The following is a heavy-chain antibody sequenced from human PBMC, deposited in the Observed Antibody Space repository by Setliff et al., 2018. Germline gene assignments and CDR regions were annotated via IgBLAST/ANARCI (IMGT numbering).Heavy chain of an antibody. D-gene: IGHD2-2*01. CDR2: IKGDESEK. CDR3: ARDGSIEVGPGTNQELDV. J-gene: IGHJ6*04. V-gene: IGHV3-7*03. CDR1: AFTFKNYW. Sequence: GGSLRLSCAASAFTFKNYWMSWVRQAPGKGLEWVANIKGDESEKFYLDSVKGRFAVSRDNTNNSMYLQMNSLGTDDTAVYYCARDGSIEVGPGTNQELDVWGTGTTVTVSS.